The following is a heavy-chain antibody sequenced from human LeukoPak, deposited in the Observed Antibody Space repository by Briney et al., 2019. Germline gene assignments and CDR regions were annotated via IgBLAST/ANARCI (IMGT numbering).Heavy chain of an antibody. CDR3: ARDPGKDSWSYFDS. D-gene: IGHD3-22*01. CDR2: VRNDKKNK. V-gene: IGHV3-30*02. CDR1: GFTFRNYG. Sequence: QPGGSLRLSCAASGFTFRNYGMPWFRQAPGKGLEGGALVRNDKKNKYYVDSVKGRFTISRDNSKSTVYLQMNSRRVEDTAVYFCARDPGKDSWSYFDSWGQGTLVTVSS. J-gene: IGHJ4*02.